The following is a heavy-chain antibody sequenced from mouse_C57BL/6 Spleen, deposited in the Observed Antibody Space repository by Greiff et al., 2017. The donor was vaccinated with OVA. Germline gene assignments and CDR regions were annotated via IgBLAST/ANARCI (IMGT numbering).Heavy chain of an antibody. CDR3: ARNYYGSSYGYFDY. V-gene: IGHV1-26*01. Sequence: EVQLQQSGPELVKPGASVKISCKASGYTFTDYYMNWVKQSHGKSLEWIGDINPNNGGTSYNQKFKGKATLTVDKSSSTAYMELRSLTSEDSAVYYCARNYYGSSYGYFDYWGQGTTLTVSS. CDR2: INPNNGGT. D-gene: IGHD1-1*01. J-gene: IGHJ2*01. CDR1: GYTFTDYY.